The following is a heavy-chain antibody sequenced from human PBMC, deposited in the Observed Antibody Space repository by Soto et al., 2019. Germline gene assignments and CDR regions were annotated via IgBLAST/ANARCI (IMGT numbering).Heavy chain of an antibody. CDR3: ARDHRVTQLLYYYYYGMDV. J-gene: IGHJ6*02. D-gene: IGHD2-2*01. V-gene: IGHV3-30-3*01. Sequence: PGGSLILSCAASGFTFSSYAMHWVRQAPGKGLEWVAVISYDGSNKYYADSVKGRFTISRDNSKNTLYLQMNSLRAEDTAVYYCARDHRVTQLLYYYYYGMDVWGQGTTVTVSS. CDR1: GFTFSSYA. CDR2: ISYDGSNK.